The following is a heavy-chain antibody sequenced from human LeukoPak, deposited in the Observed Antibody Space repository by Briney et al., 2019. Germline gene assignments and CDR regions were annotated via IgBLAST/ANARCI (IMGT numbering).Heavy chain of an antibody. D-gene: IGHD3/OR15-3a*01. CDR2: ISSKNGNT. J-gene: IGHJ6*01. V-gene: IGHV1-18*01. CDR3: PCGAGVWAGYSVAAFYVDV. CDR1: GYTFTSYG. Sequence: ASVKVSCKTSGYTFTSYGLIWVRQAPGQGLEWMGWISSKNGNTNYAQESRERVTMTTERSPGSGYMGLRSLTSDDSAVYSCPCGAGVWAGYSVAAFYVDVWG.